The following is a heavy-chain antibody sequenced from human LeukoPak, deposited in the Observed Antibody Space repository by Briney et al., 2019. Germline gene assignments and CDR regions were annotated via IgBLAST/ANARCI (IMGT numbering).Heavy chain of an antibody. CDR3: ARDHHRYSSSWGYYGMDV. CDR2: IWYDGSNK. D-gene: IGHD6-13*01. CDR1: GFTFSSYG. J-gene: IGHJ6*02. Sequence: GGSLRLSCAASGFTFSSYGVHWVRQAPGKGLEWVAVIWYDGSNKYYADSVKGRFTISRDNSKNTLYLQMNSLRAEDTAVYYCARDHHRYSSSWGYYGMDVWGQGTTVTVSS. V-gene: IGHV3-33*01.